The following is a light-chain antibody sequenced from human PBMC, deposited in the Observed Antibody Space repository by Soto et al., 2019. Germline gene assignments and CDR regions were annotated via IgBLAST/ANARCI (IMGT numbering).Light chain of an antibody. J-gene: IGKJ4*01. CDR3: QQSYTAPPVT. Sequence: DIPMTQSPSSLSASVGDRVTITCRASQRISNSLHWYQHKPGKAPKLLIYAAFTLQSGVPSRFSGSGSGADFTLTISSLQPEDFATYYCQQSYTAPPVTFGGGTKVEI. CDR2: AAF. V-gene: IGKV1-39*01. CDR1: QRISNS.